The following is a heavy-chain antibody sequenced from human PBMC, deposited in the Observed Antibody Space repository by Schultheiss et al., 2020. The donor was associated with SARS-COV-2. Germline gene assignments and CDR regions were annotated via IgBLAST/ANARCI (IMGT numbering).Heavy chain of an antibody. Sequence: SETLSLTCAVSGGSISSYYWSWVRQPPGKGLEWIGYIYYSGSTNYNPSLKSRVTISVDTSKNQFSLKLSSVTAADTAVYYCARGRGDYHYYGMDVWGQGTTVTVSS. J-gene: IGHJ6*02. CDR3: ARGRGDYHYYGMDV. V-gene: IGHV4-59*01. D-gene: IGHD2-15*01. CDR1: GGSISSYY. CDR2: IYYSGST.